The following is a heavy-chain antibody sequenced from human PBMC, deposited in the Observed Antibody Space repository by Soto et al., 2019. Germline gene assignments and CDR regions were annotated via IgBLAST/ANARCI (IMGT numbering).Heavy chain of an antibody. CDR3: ARGTLGVIHSSSSSWFDT. D-gene: IGHD6-6*01. Sequence: SETLSLTCTVSGGSISSYYWSWIRQPPGKGLEWIGYIYYSGSTNYNPSLKSRVTISVDTSKNQFSLKLSSVTAADTAVYYCARGTLGVIHSSSSSWFDTWGQGTLVTVSS. CDR2: IYYSGST. J-gene: IGHJ5*02. V-gene: IGHV4-59*01. CDR1: GGSISSYY.